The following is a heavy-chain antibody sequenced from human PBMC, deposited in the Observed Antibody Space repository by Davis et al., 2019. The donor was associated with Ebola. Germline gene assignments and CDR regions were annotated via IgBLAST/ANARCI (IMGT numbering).Heavy chain of an antibody. Sequence: PSETLSLTCSFSDGSISSHYWNWIRQPPGKGLEWLGIIYDSGRTNYNPSLKSRVTISGDTSKKQFSLRLSSVTAADTAVYYCARGGLVPAALYLWGQGTMVTVSS. CDR3: ARGGLVPAALYL. V-gene: IGHV4-59*11. CDR2: IYDSGRT. CDR1: DGSISSHY. J-gene: IGHJ3*01. D-gene: IGHD2-2*01.